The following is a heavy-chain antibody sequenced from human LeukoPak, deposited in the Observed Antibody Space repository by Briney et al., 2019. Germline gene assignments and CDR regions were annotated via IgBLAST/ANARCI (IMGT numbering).Heavy chain of an antibody. J-gene: IGHJ4*02. Sequence: SETLSLTCTVSGGPISSNNYYWGWMRQPPGKGLEWIGTIYYSGSTYYNPSLKSRVTISVDTSKNQFSLKLSSVTAADTAVYYCARQGSGNYLSPVNYWGQGTLVTVSS. CDR1: GGPISSNNYY. CDR3: ARQGSGNYLSPVNY. D-gene: IGHD1-26*01. CDR2: IYYSGST. V-gene: IGHV4-39*01.